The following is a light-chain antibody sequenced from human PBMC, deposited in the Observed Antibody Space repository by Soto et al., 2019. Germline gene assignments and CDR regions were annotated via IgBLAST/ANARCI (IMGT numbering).Light chain of an antibody. CDR1: SSDIGGYNY. Sequence: QSVLTQPASVSGSPGQSISISCTGTSSDIGGYNYVSWYQQNPGKAPKLMICDVSNRPSGVSSRFSASKSGNTASLTISGLQAEDEADYYCSSYTSSSTWVFGGGTKLTVL. CDR2: DVS. CDR3: SSYTSSSTWV. V-gene: IGLV2-14*01. J-gene: IGLJ3*02.